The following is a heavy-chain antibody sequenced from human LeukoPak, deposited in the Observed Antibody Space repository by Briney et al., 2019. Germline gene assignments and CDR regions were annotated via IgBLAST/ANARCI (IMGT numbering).Heavy chain of an antibody. CDR2: ISGGGGST. CDR1: GFXFSSYA. V-gene: IGHV3-23*01. D-gene: IGHD3-9*01. Sequence: GGSLRLSCAASGFXFSSYAISWVRQSPGKGLEWVSAISGGGGSTYYAYYTDSVKGRFTISRDNSKNTLYLQMNSLRAEDTAVYFCAKFNDILTGYFDYWGQGTLATVSS. J-gene: IGHJ4*02. CDR3: AKFNDILTGYFDY.